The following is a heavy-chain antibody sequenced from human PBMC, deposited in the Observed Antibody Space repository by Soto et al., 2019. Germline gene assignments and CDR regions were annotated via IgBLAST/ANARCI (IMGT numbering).Heavy chain of an antibody. CDR2: IIPIFSSR. Sequence: QVQLVQSGAEVKKPGSSVKVSCKTSRDTFNKYAFNWVRQAPGQGLEWMGWIIPIFSSRNYAEKFQGRVTITADDSTSTAYMELRSLGFEDPAGYYCARGETYLGVWGPGTTVTVSS. V-gene: IGHV1-69*01. J-gene: IGHJ6*02. CDR3: ARGETYLGV. CDR1: RDTFNKYA. D-gene: IGHD3-16*01.